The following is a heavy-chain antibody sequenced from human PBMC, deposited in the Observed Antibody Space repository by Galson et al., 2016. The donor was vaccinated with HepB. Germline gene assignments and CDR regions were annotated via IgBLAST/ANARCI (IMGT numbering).Heavy chain of an antibody. J-gene: IGHJ4*02. CDR1: GFTFSKYA. CDR3: AKGQQLAYFDY. Sequence: SLRLSCAASGFTFSKYAMTWVRQAPGKGLEWVSSLGSGTYYADSVKGRFTISRDNSRNTLHLQMNSLGAGDTAVYYCAKGQQLAYFDYWGRGTLVTVSS. D-gene: IGHD6-13*01. CDR2: LGSGT. V-gene: IGHV3-23*01.